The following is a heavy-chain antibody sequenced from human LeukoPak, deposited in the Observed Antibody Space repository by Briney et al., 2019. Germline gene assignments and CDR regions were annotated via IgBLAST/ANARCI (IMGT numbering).Heavy chain of an antibody. CDR1: GFTLTTYS. V-gene: IGHV3-48*01. D-gene: IGHD5-12*01. Sequence: PGGSLRLSCAASGFTLTTYSMNWVRQAPGKGLEWVSYIGYRSSPIHYADSVKGRFTISRDNAKNSLYLQMNSLRAEDTAVYYCASALVAPWYFLHWGQGTLVTVSS. CDR2: IGYRSSPI. J-gene: IGHJ1*01. CDR3: ASALVAPWYFLH.